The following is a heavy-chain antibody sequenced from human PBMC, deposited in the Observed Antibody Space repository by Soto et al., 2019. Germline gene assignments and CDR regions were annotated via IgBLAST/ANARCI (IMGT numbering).Heavy chain of an antibody. CDR3: ARGGRWLQSRLDY. V-gene: IGHV4-34*01. CDR2: INHSGST. CDR1: GGSFSGYY. J-gene: IGHJ4*02. Sequence: PSETLSLTCAVYGGSFSGYYWSWIRQPPGKGLEWIGEINHSGSTNYNPSLKSRVTISVDTSKNQFSLKLSSVTAADTAVYYCARGGRWLQSRLDYWGQGTLVTSPQ. D-gene: IGHD5-12*01.